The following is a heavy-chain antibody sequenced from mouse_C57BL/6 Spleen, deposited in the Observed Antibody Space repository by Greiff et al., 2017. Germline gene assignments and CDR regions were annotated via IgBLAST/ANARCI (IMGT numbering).Heavy chain of an antibody. CDR2: IDPSDSYT. Sequence: VQLQQPGAELVMPGASVKLSCKASGYTFTSYWMHWVKQRPGQGLEWIGEIDPSDSYTNYNQKFKGKSTLTVDKSSSTAYVQLSSLTSEDSAVYYCARREDLVWYFDVWGTGTTVTVSS. CDR3: ARREDLVWYFDV. CDR1: GYTFTSYW. J-gene: IGHJ1*03. V-gene: IGHV1-69*01.